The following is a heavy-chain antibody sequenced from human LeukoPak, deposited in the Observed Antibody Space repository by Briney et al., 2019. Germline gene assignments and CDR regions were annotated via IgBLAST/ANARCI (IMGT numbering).Heavy chain of an antibody. Sequence: PGGSLRLSCAASGFTFSSYAMSWVRQAPGKGLEWVSAISGSGGSTYYADSVKGRFTISRDNSKNTLYLQMNRLRAEDTAVYYCAKHPSAAHYYDGSGYSYYYYGMDVWGQGTTVTVSS. D-gene: IGHD3-22*01. CDR1: GFTFSSYA. CDR3: AKHPSAAHYYDGSGYSYYYYGMDV. J-gene: IGHJ6*02. V-gene: IGHV3-23*01. CDR2: ISGSGGST.